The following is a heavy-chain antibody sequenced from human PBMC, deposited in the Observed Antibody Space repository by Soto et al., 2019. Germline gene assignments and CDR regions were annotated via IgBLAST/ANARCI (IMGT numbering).Heavy chain of an antibody. D-gene: IGHD5-12*01. V-gene: IGHV3-30*18. J-gene: IGHJ6*02. CDR2: ISYDGSNK. CDR3: AKDRSFGGYEVYYYGMDV. Sequence: QVQLVESGGGVVQPGRSLRLSCAASGFTFSSYGMHWVRQAPGKGLEWVAVISYDGSNKYYADSVKGRFTISRDNSKNTLYLQMNRLRAEDTAVYYCAKDRSFGGYEVYYYGMDVWGQGTTVTVSS. CDR1: GFTFSSYG.